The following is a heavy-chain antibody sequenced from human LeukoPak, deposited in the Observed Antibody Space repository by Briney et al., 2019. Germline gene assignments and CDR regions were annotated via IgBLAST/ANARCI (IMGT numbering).Heavy chain of an antibody. D-gene: IGHD5-18*01. J-gene: IGHJ5*02. CDR3: ARENDSYGSDWFDP. Sequence: SETLSLTCTVSGGSISSYYWSWIRQPPGKGLEWIGYIYYSGSTNYNPSLKSRVTISVDTSKNQFSLKLSSVTAADTAVYYCARENDSYGSDWFDPWGQGTLVTVSS. CDR1: GGSISSYY. CDR2: IYYSGST. V-gene: IGHV4-59*01.